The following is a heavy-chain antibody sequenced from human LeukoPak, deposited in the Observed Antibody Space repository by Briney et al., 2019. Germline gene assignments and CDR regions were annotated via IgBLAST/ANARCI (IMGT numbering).Heavy chain of an antibody. D-gene: IGHD3-3*01. CDR1: EYTFTSYD. V-gene: IGHV1-8*01. J-gene: IGHJ6*03. CDR2: MNPDSGNT. CDR3: ASEVGSYDFWSGPDGYYYYMDV. Sequence: GASVKVSCKASEYTFTSYDINWVRQSTGQGLEWMGWMNPDSGNTGYAQKFQGRVTMTRNTSINTAYMELSSLRSEDTAVYYCASEVGSYDFWSGPDGYYYYMDVWGKGTTVTVSS.